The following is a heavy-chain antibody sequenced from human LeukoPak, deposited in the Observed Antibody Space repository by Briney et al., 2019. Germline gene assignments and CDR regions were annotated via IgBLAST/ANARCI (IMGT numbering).Heavy chain of an antibody. D-gene: IGHD1-26*01. Sequence: SETLSLTCTVSGGSISSSSYYWGWIRQPPGKGLEWIGYIYYSGSTNYNPSLKSRVTISVDTSKNQFSLKLSSVTAADTAVYYCARSRVGASWYFDYWGQGTLVTVSS. V-gene: IGHV4-61*05. CDR1: GGSISSSSYY. J-gene: IGHJ4*02. CDR3: ARSRVGASWYFDY. CDR2: IYYSGST.